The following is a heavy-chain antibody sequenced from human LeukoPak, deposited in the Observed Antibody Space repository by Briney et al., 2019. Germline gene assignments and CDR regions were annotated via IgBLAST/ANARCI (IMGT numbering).Heavy chain of an antibody. CDR2: TYYRSKWYN. J-gene: IGHJ3*01. CDR1: GDSVSSNSSA. V-gene: IGHV6-1*01. D-gene: IGHD5-24*01. CDR3: ARGGQGDGYSADEAFDF. Sequence: HSQTLSLTCAISGDSVSSNSSACNWIRQSPSRGLEWLGRTYYRSKWYNDYAVSVKSRITINPDTSKNQFSLQLNPVTPEDTAVYYCARGGQGDGYSADEAFDFWGQGTMVTVSS.